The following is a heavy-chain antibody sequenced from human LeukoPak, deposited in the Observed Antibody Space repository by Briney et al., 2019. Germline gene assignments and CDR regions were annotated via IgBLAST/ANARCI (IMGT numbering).Heavy chain of an antibody. CDR2: IYPGDSDT. Sequence: GESLKISCKGSGYSFTSYWIGWVRQMPGKGLEWMGIIYPGDSDTRKSPSFQGQVTISADKSISTAYLQWSSLKASDTAMYYCARFYYDSRGYYYGAFDIWGQGTMVTVSS. D-gene: IGHD3-22*01. J-gene: IGHJ3*02. V-gene: IGHV5-51*01. CDR3: ARFYYDSRGYYYGAFDI. CDR1: GYSFTSYW.